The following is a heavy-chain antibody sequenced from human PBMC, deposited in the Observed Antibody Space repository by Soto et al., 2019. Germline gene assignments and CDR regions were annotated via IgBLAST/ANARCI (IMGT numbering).Heavy chain of an antibody. CDR2: IYYSGST. J-gene: IGHJ4*02. Sequence: ASETLSLTCTVSGGSISSGDYYWSWIRQPPGKGLEWIGYIYYSGSTYYNPSLKSRVTISVDTSKNQFSLKLSSVTAADTAVYYCARDGYCTNGVCYTVFDYWGQGTLVTVSS. D-gene: IGHD2-8*01. V-gene: IGHV4-30-4*01. CDR1: GGSISSGDYY. CDR3: ARDGYCTNGVCYTVFDY.